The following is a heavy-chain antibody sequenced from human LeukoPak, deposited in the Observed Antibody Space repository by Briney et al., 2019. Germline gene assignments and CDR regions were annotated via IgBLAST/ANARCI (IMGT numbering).Heavy chain of an antibody. D-gene: IGHD3-3*01. CDR3: ARRYDPYGMDV. J-gene: IGHJ6*02. CDR1: GGSISSSSYY. Sequence: SETLSLTCTVSGGSISSSSYYWGWIRQPPGKGLEWIGSIYYSGSTYYNPSLKSRVTISVDTSKNQFSLKLSSVTAADTAVYYCARRYDPYGMDVWGQGTTVTVSS. V-gene: IGHV4-39*07. CDR2: IYYSGST.